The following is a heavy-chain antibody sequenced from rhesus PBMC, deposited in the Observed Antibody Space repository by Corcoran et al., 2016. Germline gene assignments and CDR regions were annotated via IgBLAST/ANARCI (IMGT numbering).Heavy chain of an antibody. Sequence: EVQLAESGGGLVQPGGSLRLSCAASGFTVSSYWMSWVRQAPGKGLEWLSEIYGSTRYDGDSVKGRFTVSRDNAKNSLYLKMNSLRAEDTAVYYCTRRYSSWSGAEYFEFWGQGALVTVSS. J-gene: IGHJ1*01. CDR2: IYGSTR. CDR1: GFTVSSYW. V-gene: IGHV3-11*01. CDR3: TRRYSSWSGAEYFEF. D-gene: IGHD6-13*01.